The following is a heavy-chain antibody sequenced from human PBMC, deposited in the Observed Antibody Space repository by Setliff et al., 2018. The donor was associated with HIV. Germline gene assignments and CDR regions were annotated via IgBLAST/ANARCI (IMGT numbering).Heavy chain of an antibody. D-gene: IGHD1-1*01. Sequence: PSETLSLTCTVSGGSISSFYWSWIRQPPGKGLEWIGYIYYSGSTSYNPSLKSRVTISVDTYKTQFSLKLSAVTAADTAVYYCASHAPRNHELAGVFYPYYMDVWGKGTTVTVSS. J-gene: IGHJ6*03. CDR3: ASHAPRNHELAGVFYPYYMDV. V-gene: IGHV4-59*08. CDR2: IYYSGST. CDR1: GGSISSFY.